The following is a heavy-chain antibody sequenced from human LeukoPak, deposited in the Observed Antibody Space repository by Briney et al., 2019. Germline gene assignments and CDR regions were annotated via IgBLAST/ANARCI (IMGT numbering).Heavy chain of an antibody. D-gene: IGHD2-2*01. CDR3: AREVLLVPADENYYYYMDV. CDR1: GGTFSSCA. J-gene: IGHJ6*03. V-gene: IGHV1-69*05. Sequence: SVKVSYKASGGTFSSCAISWVRHAAGQGLEWMGGIIPIFGTANYAQKFQGRVTITTDESTSTAYMELSSLRSEDTAVYYCAREVLLVPADENYYYYMDVWGKGTTVTVSS. CDR2: IIPIFGTA.